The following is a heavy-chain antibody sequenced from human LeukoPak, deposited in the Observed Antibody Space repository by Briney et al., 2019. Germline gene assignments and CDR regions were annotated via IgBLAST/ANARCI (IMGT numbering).Heavy chain of an antibody. CDR3: ARHTYYYGSGSYVN. D-gene: IGHD3-10*01. V-gene: IGHV4-34*01. CDR2: INHSGST. J-gene: IGHJ4*02. CDR1: GGSVSDYY. Sequence: PSETLSLTCTVSGGSVSDYYWSWIRQPPGKGLEWIGEINHSGSTNYNPSLKSRVTISVDTSKNQFSLKLSSVTAADTAVYYCARHTYYYGSGSYVNWGQGTLVTVSS.